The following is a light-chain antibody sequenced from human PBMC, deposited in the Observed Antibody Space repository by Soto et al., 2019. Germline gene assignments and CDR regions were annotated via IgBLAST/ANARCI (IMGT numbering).Light chain of an antibody. CDR2: KAS. CDR1: QSISSW. J-gene: IGKJ4*01. Sequence: DIQMTQSPSTLSASVGDRVTITCRASQSISSWLAWYQQKPGKAPKLLIYKASSLESGAPSRFSGSGSGTEFTLTINSLQPDDVATYYCQQYSTYSLTFGGGTKVEIK. V-gene: IGKV1-5*03. CDR3: QQYSTYSLT.